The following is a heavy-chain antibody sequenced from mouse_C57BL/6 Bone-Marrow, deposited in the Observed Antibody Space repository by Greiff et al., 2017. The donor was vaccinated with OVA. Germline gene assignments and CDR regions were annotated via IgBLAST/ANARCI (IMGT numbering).Heavy chain of an antibody. D-gene: IGHD2-3*01. CDR2: IWGGGST. Sequence: VQGVESGPGLVAPSQSLSITCTVSGFSLTSYGVDWVRQPPGKGLEWLGVIWGGGSTNYNSALMSRLSISKDNSKSQVFLKMNSLQTDDTAMYYCAKSAYDGYYGAYAMDYWGQGTSVTVSS. CDR1: GFSLTSYG. J-gene: IGHJ4*01. V-gene: IGHV2-9*01. CDR3: AKSAYDGYYGAYAMDY.